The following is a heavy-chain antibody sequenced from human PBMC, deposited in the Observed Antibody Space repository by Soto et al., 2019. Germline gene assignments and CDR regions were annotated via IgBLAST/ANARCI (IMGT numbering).Heavy chain of an antibody. J-gene: IGHJ4*02. V-gene: IGHV1-18*01. CDR2: ISAYNGNT. CDR1: GYTFTSYG. Sequence: QVQLVQSGAEVKKPGASVKVSCKASGYTFTSYGISWVRQAPGQGLEWMGWISAYNGNTNYAQKLQGRVTMTTDTSTSTAFMELRSLRSDDTAVYYCARVNYDFWSGYFVVDYWGQGTLVTVSS. D-gene: IGHD3-3*01. CDR3: ARVNYDFWSGYFVVDY.